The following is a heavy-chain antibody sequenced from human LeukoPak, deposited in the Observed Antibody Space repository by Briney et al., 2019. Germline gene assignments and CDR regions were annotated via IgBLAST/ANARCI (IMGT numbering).Heavy chain of an antibody. Sequence: PGGSLRLSCAASGFTFSNYWMHWVRQAPGKGLEWVSSISSSSSYIYYTDSVKGRFTISRDNAKNSLYLQMNSLRAEDTAVYYCARDLGGSGSYKVRTYYYMDVWGKGTTVTVSS. CDR3: ARDLGGSGSYKVRTYYYMDV. J-gene: IGHJ6*03. D-gene: IGHD3-10*01. CDR2: ISSSSSYI. V-gene: IGHV3-21*01. CDR1: GFTFSNYW.